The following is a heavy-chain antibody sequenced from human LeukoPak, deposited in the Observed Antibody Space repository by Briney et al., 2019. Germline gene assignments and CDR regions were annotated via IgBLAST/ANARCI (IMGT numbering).Heavy chain of an antibody. J-gene: IGHJ4*02. CDR2: IYYSGST. V-gene: IGHV4-59*01. CDR1: GGSISSYY. D-gene: IGHD4-17*01. CDR3: ARDYGDSSFDY. Sequence: TSETLSLTCTVSGGSISSYYWSWIRQPLGKGLEWIGYIYYSGSTNYNPSPKSRVTISVDTSKNQFSLKLSSVTAADTAVYYCARDYGDSSFDYWGQGTLVTVSS.